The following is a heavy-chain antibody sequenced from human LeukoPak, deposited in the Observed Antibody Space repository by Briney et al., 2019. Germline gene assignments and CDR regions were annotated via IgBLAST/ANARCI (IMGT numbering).Heavy chain of an antibody. CDR3: ARVSAVNYYYYGMDV. Sequence: GGSLRLSCAASGFTFSSSWMTWVRQAPGKGLEWVADIKEDGNEEYYVDSVKGRFTISRDNAKNSLYLQMNSLRAEDTAVFYCARVSAVNYYYYGMDVWGQGTTVIVSS. J-gene: IGHJ6*02. CDR1: GFTFSSSW. D-gene: IGHD4-17*01. V-gene: IGHV3-7*05. CDR2: IKEDGNEE.